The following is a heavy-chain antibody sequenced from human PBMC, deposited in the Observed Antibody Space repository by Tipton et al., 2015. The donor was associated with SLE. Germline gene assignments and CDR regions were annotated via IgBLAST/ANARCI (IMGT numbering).Heavy chain of an antibody. J-gene: IGHJ5*02. CDR3: AREGQLVPNWFDP. Sequence: TLSLTCTVSDGSISSIYSYWAWIRQSPGMGLEWIGTISYSGRTDYNPSLKSRVTISVDTSKNQFSLKLSSVTAADTAVYYCAREGQLVPNWFDPWGQGTLVTVSS. CDR1: DGSISSIYSY. CDR2: ISYSGRT. V-gene: IGHV4-39*07. D-gene: IGHD6-6*01.